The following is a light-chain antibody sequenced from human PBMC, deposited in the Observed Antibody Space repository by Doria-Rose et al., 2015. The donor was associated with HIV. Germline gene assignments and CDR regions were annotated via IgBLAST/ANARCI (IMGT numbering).Light chain of an antibody. V-gene: IGKV4-1*01. J-gene: IGKJ3*01. Sequence: DIQVTQSPESLGMSLGERATLNCQSNQSLLYTSTNYVAWYQQKPGQPPKLLIYWASTRQSGVPARFSGSGSGTDFTLTISSLEAEDVAVYYCQQYYDTPSFGPGTTVDIK. CDR1: QSLLYTSTNY. CDR3: QQYYDTPS. CDR2: WAS.